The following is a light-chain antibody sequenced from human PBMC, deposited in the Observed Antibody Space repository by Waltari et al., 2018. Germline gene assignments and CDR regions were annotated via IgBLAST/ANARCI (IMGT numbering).Light chain of an antibody. CDR1: SSDVGGYNY. J-gene: IGLJ2*01. CDR2: AVS. CDR3: SSYISSSTLEL. V-gene: IGLV2-14*03. Sequence: QSALTQPASVSGSPGQSITISCTGTSSDVGGYNYVSWYQQHPGKAPKLMLYAVSNRPSGVANRCAGAKAGNTASLTISWLQAEDEADYYCSSYISSSTLELFGGGTSLTVL.